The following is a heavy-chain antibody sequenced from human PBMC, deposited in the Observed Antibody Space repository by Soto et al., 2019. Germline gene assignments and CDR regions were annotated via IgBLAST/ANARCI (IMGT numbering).Heavy chain of an antibody. CDR3: ARAVVDCSGGSCATSADY. D-gene: IGHD2-15*01. J-gene: IGHJ4*02. Sequence: SLKVSCKSSGGAFSSYAIIWVRQAPGQGLEWMGGIIPIFGTANYAQKFQGRVTITADESTSTAYMELSSLRSEDTAVYYCARAVVDCSGGSCATSADYWGQGTLVNVSS. CDR2: IIPIFGTA. CDR1: GGAFSSYA. V-gene: IGHV1-69*13.